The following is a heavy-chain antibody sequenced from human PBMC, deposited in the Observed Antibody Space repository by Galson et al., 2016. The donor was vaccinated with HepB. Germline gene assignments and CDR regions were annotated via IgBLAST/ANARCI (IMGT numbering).Heavy chain of an antibody. CDR2: IGTDGRS. D-gene: IGHD5-24*01. Sequence: SLRLSCAASGFTFSTYWMHWVRQAPGKGLEWVSRIGTDGRSNYADSVEGRFTTSRDNSKNTLYLQMNSLRAEDTAIYYCARDRDARPYDYWGQGTLVIVSS. J-gene: IGHJ4*02. CDR3: ARDRDARPYDY. CDR1: GFTFSTYW. V-gene: IGHV3-74*01.